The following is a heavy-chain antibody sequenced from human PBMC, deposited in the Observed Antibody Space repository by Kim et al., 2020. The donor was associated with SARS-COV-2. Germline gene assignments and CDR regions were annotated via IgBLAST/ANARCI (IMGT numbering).Heavy chain of an antibody. Sequence: ANHAQKFQGRVTITPEKSTSTAYMELSSLRSEDPAVYYCARDPAAGDSNYWGQGTLVTVSS. D-gene: IGHD6-13*01. CDR2: A. V-gene: IGHV1-69*04. CDR3: ARDPAAGDSNY. J-gene: IGHJ4*02.